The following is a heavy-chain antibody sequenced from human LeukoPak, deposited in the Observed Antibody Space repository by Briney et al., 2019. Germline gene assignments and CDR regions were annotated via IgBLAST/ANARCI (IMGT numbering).Heavy chain of an antibody. CDR2: IRQDGDTK. CDR1: GFPFNAYW. J-gene: IGHJ4*02. D-gene: IGHD6-13*01. CDR3: ARSLPYGTTWYGRSDF. V-gene: IGHV3-7*03. Sequence: GGSLRLSCAASGFPFNAYWMTWVRQAPGKGLEWVANIRQDGDTKYYVDSVKGRFTISRDSAMNSLYLQMNSLRAEDTAIYYCARSLPYGTTWYGRSDFWGQGTLVTVSS.